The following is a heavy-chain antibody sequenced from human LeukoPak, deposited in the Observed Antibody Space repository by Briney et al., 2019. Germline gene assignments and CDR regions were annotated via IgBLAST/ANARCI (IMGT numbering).Heavy chain of an antibody. CDR1: GYTFTTFW. CDR2: IFPPDSNT. J-gene: IGHJ4*02. CDR3: VRLALYPGKFSFDY. V-gene: IGHV5-51*01. Sequence: GESLKISCEASGYTFTTFWIGWVRQMPGKGLEWVGIIFPPDSNTKYSPSFQDLVTVSADKSINTAYLQWSSLKGSDTAIYYCVRLALYPGKFSFDYWGQGTLVTVSS. D-gene: IGHD2/OR15-2a*01.